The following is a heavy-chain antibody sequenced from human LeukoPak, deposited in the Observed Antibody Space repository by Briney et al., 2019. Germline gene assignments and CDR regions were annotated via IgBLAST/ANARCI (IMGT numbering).Heavy chain of an antibody. V-gene: IGHV1-2*02. CDR2: INPNSGGT. CDR1: GYTFTGYY. J-gene: IGHJ4*02. D-gene: IGHD6-13*01. Sequence: ASVKVSCKASGYTFTGYYMHWVRQAPGQGLEWMGWINPNSGGTNYAQKFQGRVTMTRDTSISTAYMELSRLRSDDTAVYYCARRIAAAGTGGDSIDYWGQGTLVTVSS. CDR3: ARRIAAAGTGGDSIDY.